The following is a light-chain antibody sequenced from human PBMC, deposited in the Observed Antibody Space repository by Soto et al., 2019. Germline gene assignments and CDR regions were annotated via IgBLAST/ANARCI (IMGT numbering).Light chain of an antibody. Sequence: DIVMTQSPDSLAVSLGERAIISCRSSQSVFYTFNSKNYLAWYQQKPGQPPKLLIYWASTRESGVADRFSGGGSGTDFTIAISSLQAEDVAVYYCQQFYYTPLTFGGGTKVEIK. CDR2: WAS. J-gene: IGKJ4*01. V-gene: IGKV4-1*01. CDR3: QQFYYTPLT. CDR1: QSVFYTFNSKNY.